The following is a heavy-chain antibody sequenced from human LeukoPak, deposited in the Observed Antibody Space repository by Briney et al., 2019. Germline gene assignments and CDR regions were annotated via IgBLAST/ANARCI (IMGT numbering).Heavy chain of an antibody. CDR1: GGTFSSYA. CDR3: ARGVVTAAHFDY. CDR2: IIPIFGTA. J-gene: IGHJ4*02. V-gene: IGHV1-69*05. D-gene: IGHD2-21*02. Sequence: ASVKVSCKASGGTFSSYAISWVRQAPGQGLEWMGGIIPIFGTANYAQKFQGRVTMTTDTSTSTAYMELRSLRSDDTAVYYCARGVVTAAHFDYWGQGTLVTVSS.